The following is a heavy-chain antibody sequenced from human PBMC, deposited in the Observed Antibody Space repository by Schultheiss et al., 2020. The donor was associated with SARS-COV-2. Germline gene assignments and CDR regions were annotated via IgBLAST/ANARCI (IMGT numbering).Heavy chain of an antibody. V-gene: IGHV3-23*01. D-gene: IGHD6-13*01. CDR1: GFTFSSYA. Sequence: GGSLRLSCAASGFTFSSYAMSWVRQAPGKGLEWVSAISGSGGSTYYADSVKGRFTISRDNSKNTLYLQMNSLRAEDTAVYYCARGYSSSWYGSWGQGTLVTVSS. CDR3: ARGYSSSWYGS. J-gene: IGHJ5*01. CDR2: ISGSGGST.